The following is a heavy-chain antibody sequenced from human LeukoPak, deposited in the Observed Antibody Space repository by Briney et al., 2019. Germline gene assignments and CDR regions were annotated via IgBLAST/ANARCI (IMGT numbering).Heavy chain of an antibody. Sequence: PSETLSLTCTVSGYSISSGYYWGWIRQPPGKGLEWIGRIYTSGSTNYNPSLKSRVTISVDTSKNQFSLKLSSVTAADTAVYYCARTLLGIDYGSGSYDFDYWGQGTLVTVSS. V-gene: IGHV4-38-2*02. J-gene: IGHJ4*02. CDR2: IYTSGST. CDR1: GYSISSGYY. CDR3: ARTLLGIDYGSGSYDFDY. D-gene: IGHD3-10*01.